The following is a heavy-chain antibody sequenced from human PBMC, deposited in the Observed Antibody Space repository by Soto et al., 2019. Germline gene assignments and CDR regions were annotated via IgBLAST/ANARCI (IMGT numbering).Heavy chain of an antibody. CDR1: GFTFTSSA. CDR2: IVVGSGNT. Sequence: SVKVSCKASGFTFTSSAVQWVRQARGQRLEWIGWIVVGSGNTNYAQKFQERLTITRDMSTSTAYMELSSLRSEDTAVYYCAADVRTRRGWPKNFDYWGKGTLVTVSS. V-gene: IGHV1-58*01. J-gene: IGHJ4*02. D-gene: IGHD6-19*01. CDR3: AADVRTRRGWPKNFDY.